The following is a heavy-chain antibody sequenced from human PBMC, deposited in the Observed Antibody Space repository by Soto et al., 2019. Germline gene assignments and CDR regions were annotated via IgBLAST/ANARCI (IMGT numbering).Heavy chain of an antibody. CDR2: IYSNGDT. J-gene: IGHJ6*02. CDR3: ARRGGGSSRYYYYALDV. D-gene: IGHD6-6*01. CDR1: GGSMNNGGYY. Sequence: SETLSLTCSVSGGSMNNGGYYWSWIRQLPGKGLEWIGYIYSNGDTYYNPSLKSRLTISVDTSKNQFSLNLTSVTAADTAVYYCARRGGGSSRYYYYALDVWGQGTTVTVSS. V-gene: IGHV4-31*03.